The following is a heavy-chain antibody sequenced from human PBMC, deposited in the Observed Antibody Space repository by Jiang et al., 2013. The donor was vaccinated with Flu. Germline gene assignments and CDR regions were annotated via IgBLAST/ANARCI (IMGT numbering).Heavy chain of an antibody. CDR1: GGSISSSNW. Sequence: GPGLVKPSGTLSLTCAVSGGSISSSNWWNWVRQSPGKGLEWIGYIYYRGATYYNPSLQSRIAISLATSKNQFSLKLSSVTAADTAVYYCARVRYSGYDSYYFDYWGQGTLVTVSS. CDR2: IYYRGAT. J-gene: IGHJ4*02. V-gene: IGHV4-4*02. D-gene: IGHD5-12*01. CDR3: ARVRYSGYDSYYFDY.